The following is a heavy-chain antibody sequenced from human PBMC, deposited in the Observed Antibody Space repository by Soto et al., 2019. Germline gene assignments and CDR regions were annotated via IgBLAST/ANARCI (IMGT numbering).Heavy chain of an antibody. CDR3: ASHGRQLVDYYYGMAV. D-gene: IGHD6-6*01. CDR1: GGTFSSYA. Sequence: QVQLVQSGAEVKKPGSSVKVSCKASGGTFSSYAISWVRQAPGQGLEWMGGIIPIFGTANYAQKFQGRVTITAAESTGTAYLVLRSLRSEDTAVYYCASHGRQLVDYYYGMAVWGQGTTVTVSS. V-gene: IGHV1-69*12. J-gene: IGHJ6*02. CDR2: IIPIFGTA.